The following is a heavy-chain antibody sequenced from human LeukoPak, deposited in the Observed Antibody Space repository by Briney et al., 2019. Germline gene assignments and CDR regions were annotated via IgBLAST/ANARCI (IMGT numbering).Heavy chain of an antibody. D-gene: IGHD2-15*01. V-gene: IGHV1-2*02. J-gene: IGHJ6*02. CDR3: ARRAPHIVVVVAAYYYYGMDV. CDR1: GYTFTGYY. CDR2: INPNSGGT. Sequence: GASVKVSCKASGYTFTGYYMHWVRQAPGQGLEWMGWINPNSGGTNYAQKFQGRVTMTRDTSISTAYMELSRLRSDDTAVYYCARRAPHIVVVVAAYYYYGMDVWGQGTTVTVSS.